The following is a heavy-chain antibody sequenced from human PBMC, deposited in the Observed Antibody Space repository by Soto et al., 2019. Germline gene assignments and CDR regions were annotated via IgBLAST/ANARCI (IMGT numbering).Heavy chain of an antibody. CDR1: GYSFTSYW. D-gene: IGHD2-2*01. V-gene: IGHV5-51*01. CDR2: IYPGDSDT. J-gene: IGHJ4*02. Sequence: PGESLKISCKGSGYSFTSYWIGWVRQMPGKGLEWMGIIYPGDSDTRYSPSFQGQVTISADKSISTAYLQWSSLKASDTAMYYCARHTYCSSTSCYAGAAADSYFDYWGQGTLVTVSS. CDR3: ARHTYCSSTSCYAGAAADSYFDY.